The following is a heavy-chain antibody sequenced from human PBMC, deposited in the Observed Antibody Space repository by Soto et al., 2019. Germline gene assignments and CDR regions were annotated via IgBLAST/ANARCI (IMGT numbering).Heavy chain of an antibody. CDR2: IHYSGGT. V-gene: IGHV4-59*02. CDR3: ARESAGSGKNNWFDP. D-gene: IGHD3-10*01. J-gene: IGHJ5*02. CDR1: GGSVSSHY. Sequence: SETLSLTCTVYGGSVSSHYWSWIRQPPGKGLEWIGFIHYSGGTKYNPSLESRVTMSVGTSQNQLSLRLNSVTAADTAVYYCARESAGSGKNNWFDPWGLGTLVTVSS.